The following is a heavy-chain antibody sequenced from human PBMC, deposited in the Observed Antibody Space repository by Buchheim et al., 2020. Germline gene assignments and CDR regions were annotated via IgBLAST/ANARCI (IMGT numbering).Heavy chain of an antibody. Sequence: EVQLLESGGGLVQPGGSLRLSCAASGFTFSSYAMSWVRQAPGKGLEWVSAISGSGCSPYYPDSVKGRFTISRDNSKHTLYLQMNSLRAEDTAVYYCAKAPPTESSIADRYYFDYWGQGTL. CDR1: GFTFSSYA. D-gene: IGHD6-6*01. CDR3: AKAPPTESSIADRYYFDY. J-gene: IGHJ4*02. CDR2: ISGSGCSP. V-gene: IGHV3-23*01.